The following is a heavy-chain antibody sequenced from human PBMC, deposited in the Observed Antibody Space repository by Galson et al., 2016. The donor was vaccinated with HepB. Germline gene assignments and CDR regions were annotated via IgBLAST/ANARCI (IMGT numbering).Heavy chain of an antibody. Sequence: TLSLTCTVSGVSTKSYYWSWIRQPPGKGLKWIGYIYYSGTTNYNPSLRSRVTMSVDTSKNQFSLNLSSVTAADTAVYYCARESSSWYQNWFDPWGQGTLVTVSS. CDR1: GVSTKSYY. D-gene: IGHD6-13*01. J-gene: IGHJ5*02. CDR2: IYYSGTT. CDR3: ARESSSWYQNWFDP. V-gene: IGHV4-59*12.